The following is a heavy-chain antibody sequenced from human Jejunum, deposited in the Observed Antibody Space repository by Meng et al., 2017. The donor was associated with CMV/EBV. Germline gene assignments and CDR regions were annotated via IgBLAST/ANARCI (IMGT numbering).Heavy chain of an antibody. Sequence: STYERNRVRRAPGRELKWVSYISRGDTPIYYADTVKGRFTISRDNAKNSLYQQMDSLRAEDTAVYYCARDRFFGDDGSGAYFHDYWCQGTLVTVSS. CDR1: STYE. CDR3: ARDRFFGDDGSGAYFHDY. J-gene: IGHJ4*02. D-gene: IGHD3-10*01. CDR2: ISRGDTPI. V-gene: IGHV3-48*03.